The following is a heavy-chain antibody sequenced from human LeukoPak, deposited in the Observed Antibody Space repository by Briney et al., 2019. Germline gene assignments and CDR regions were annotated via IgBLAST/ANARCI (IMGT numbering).Heavy chain of an antibody. CDR2: MSGAS. D-gene: IGHD2-2*01. Sequence: MSGASNYAQNGQGRVTVTTDESTSTAYMELSSLRSEDTAVYYCARGYCTDTICLGRPYFDYWGQGTLVTVSS. V-gene: IGHV1-69*05. J-gene: IGHJ4*02. CDR3: ARGYCTDTICLGRPYFDY.